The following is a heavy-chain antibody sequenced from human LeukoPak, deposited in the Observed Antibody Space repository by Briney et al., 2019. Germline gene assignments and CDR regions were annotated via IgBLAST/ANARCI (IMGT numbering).Heavy chain of an antibody. J-gene: IGHJ4*02. Sequence: GGSLRLSCAASGFTVSSNYMSWVRQAPGKGLEWVSVIYSGGSTYYADSVKGRFTISRDNSKNTLYLQMNSLRAEDTAVYYCARDPQSNYYGSGNPDGDYWGQGTLVTVSS. CDR2: IYSGGST. D-gene: IGHD3-10*01. CDR1: GFTVSSNY. CDR3: ARDPQSNYYGSGNPDGDY. V-gene: IGHV3-66*01.